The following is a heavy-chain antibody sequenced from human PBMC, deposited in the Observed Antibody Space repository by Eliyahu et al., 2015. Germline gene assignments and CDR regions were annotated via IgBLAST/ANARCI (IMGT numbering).Heavy chain of an antibody. D-gene: IGHD3-10*01. CDR3: ARRPYTFGSDYYPGLDV. CDR1: GGSISSPNW. Sequence: QVQLQESGPGLVKPSGTLSLTCAVSGGSISSPNWWTWVRQSPGKGLEWIAEIYHTGSTYYNPSLKSRVNTSIDKSRNQFSLKVNSVTAADTAFYYCARRPYTFGSDYYPGLDVWGQGITVTVSS. CDR2: IYHTGST. V-gene: IGHV4-4*02. J-gene: IGHJ6*02.